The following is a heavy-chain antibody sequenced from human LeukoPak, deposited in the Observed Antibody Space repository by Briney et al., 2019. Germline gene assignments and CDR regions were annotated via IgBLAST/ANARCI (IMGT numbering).Heavy chain of an antibody. D-gene: IGHD5-24*01. CDR1: GFTFSDYY. CDR3: ARDLGMATIWGGAMMGAFDI. Sequence: GGSLRLPCAASGFTFSDYYMSWIRQAPGKGLEWVSYISSSGSTIYYADSVKGRFTISRDHAKNSLYLQMKSLRAEDTAVYYCARDLGMATIWGGAMMGAFDIWGQGTMVTVSS. V-gene: IGHV3-11*01. J-gene: IGHJ3*02. CDR2: ISSSGSTI.